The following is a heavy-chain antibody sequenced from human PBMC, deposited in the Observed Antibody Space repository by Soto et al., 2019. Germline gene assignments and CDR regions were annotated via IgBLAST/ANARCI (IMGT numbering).Heavy chain of an antibody. D-gene: IGHD4-4*01. CDR1: GGSISSYY. CDR3: ARQTTVHHSKCDY. V-gene: IGHV4-59*08. Sequence: SETLSLTCTVSGGSISSYYWSWIRQPPGKGLEWIGYIYYSGSTNYNPSLKSRVTISVDTSKNQFSLKLSSVTAADTAVYYCARQTTVHHSKCDYWGQGTRVTVSS. J-gene: IGHJ4*02. CDR2: IYYSGST.